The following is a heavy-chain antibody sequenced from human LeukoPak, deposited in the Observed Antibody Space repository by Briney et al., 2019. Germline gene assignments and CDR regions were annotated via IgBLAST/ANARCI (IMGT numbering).Heavy chain of an antibody. CDR1: GFTVSSNY. V-gene: IGHV3-53*01. CDR3: ARTLLAFDI. J-gene: IGHJ3*02. CDR2: IYSGGST. Sequence: GGSLRLSCAASGFTVSSNYMSWVRQAPGKGLEWVSVIYSGGSTYYADSVKGRFTIPRDNSKNTLYLQMNSLRAEDTAVYHCARTLLAFDIWGQGTMVTISS. D-gene: IGHD1-26*01.